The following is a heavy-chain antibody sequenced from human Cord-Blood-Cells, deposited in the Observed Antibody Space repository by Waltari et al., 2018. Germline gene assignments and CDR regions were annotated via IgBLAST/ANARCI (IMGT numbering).Heavy chain of an antibody. CDR1: GYTFTGYY. J-gene: IGHJ4*02. Sequence: QVQLVQSGAEVKKPGASVKVSCKASGYTFTGYYMHWVRQAPGQGLEWMGGINPNSGGTNYAQKFQGRVTMTRDTSVSTAYMELSRLRSDDTAVYYCAAQEGYGDYYFDYWGQGTLVTVSS. CDR2: INPNSGGT. V-gene: IGHV1-2*02. D-gene: IGHD4-17*01. CDR3: AAQEGYGDYYFDY.